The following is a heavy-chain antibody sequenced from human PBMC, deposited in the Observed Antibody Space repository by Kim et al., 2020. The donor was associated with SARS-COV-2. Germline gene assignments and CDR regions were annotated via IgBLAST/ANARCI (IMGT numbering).Heavy chain of an antibody. J-gene: IGHJ3*02. Sequence: TYYAEEMKGSITITRDKSKNSLYLQMTSLRVEDTAVYYCAKGERGALDIWGQGTMVTVSS. CDR2: T. CDR3: AKGERGALDI. V-gene: IGHV3-64D*08.